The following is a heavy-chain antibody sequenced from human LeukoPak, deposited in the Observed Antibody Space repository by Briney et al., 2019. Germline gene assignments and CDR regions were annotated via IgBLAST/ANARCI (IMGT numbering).Heavy chain of an antibody. Sequence: GGSLRLSCAASGFTVSHNYMTWVRQAPGKGLEWVSIIYSGGSTYYADSVKGRFTISRDNSKNTLHLQMNSLRAEDTAVYYCGILPGSGHWGQGTLVTVSS. D-gene: IGHD2-15*01. CDR3: GILPGSGH. CDR1: GFTVSHNY. CDR2: IYSGGST. J-gene: IGHJ1*01. V-gene: IGHV3-53*01.